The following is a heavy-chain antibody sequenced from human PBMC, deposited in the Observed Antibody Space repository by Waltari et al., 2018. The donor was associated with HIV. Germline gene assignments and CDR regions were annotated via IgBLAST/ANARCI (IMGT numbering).Heavy chain of an antibody. V-gene: IGHV3-30*18. J-gene: IGHJ6*02. CDR2: ISYDGSNK. CDR1: GFTFSSHG. D-gene: IGHD5-18*01. Sequence: QVQLVASGGGVVQPGRSLRLSCAASGFTFSSHGMHWVRQAPGKGLEWVAVISYDGSNKYYADSVKGRFTISRDNSKNTLYLQMNSLRAEDTAVYYCAKPAAMASYGMDVWGQGTTVTVSS. CDR3: AKPAAMASYGMDV.